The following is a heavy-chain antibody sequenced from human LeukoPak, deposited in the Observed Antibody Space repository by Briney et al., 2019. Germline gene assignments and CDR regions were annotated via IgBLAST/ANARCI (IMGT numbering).Heavy chain of an antibody. V-gene: IGHV3-30*04. CDR2: ISYDGSNK. CDR1: GFTFSSYA. D-gene: IGHD3-16*02. Sequence: GGSLRLSCAASGFTFSSYAMHWVRQAPGEELEWVAIISYDGSNKYYADSVKGRFTISRDNPKNTLYLQMSSLRAEDTAVYYCARSTHGGVIAPFDCWGQGTLVTVSS. CDR3: ARSTHGGVIAPFDC. J-gene: IGHJ4*02.